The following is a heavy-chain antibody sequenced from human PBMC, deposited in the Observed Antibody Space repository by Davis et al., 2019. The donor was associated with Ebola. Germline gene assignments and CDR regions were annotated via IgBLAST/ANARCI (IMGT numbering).Heavy chain of an antibody. CDR2: IYYSGST. Sequence: SETLSLTCTVSGGSVSSGSYYWSWIRQPPGKGLEWIGYIYYSGSTNYNPSLKSRVTISVDTSKNHFSLKLSSVTAADTAVYYCASTIFGVVNPPYYFDYWGQGTPVVVSS. V-gene: IGHV4-61*01. J-gene: IGHJ4*02. D-gene: IGHD3-3*01. CDR3: ASTIFGVVNPPYYFDY. CDR1: GGSVSSGSYY.